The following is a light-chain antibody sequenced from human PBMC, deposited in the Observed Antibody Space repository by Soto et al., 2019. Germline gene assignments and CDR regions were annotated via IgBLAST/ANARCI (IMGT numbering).Light chain of an antibody. V-gene: IGKV3-15*01. Sequence: EIVMTQSRATLSVSACEGSRLAFRASQSVSILLAWYQQKPGQAPRLLIHGATTRATGIPARFSGSGSGTEFTLTISSLQSEDFAVYYCQQYNNWPRTFGQGTKVDIK. CDR2: GAT. J-gene: IGKJ1*01. CDR3: QQYNNWPRT. CDR1: QSVSIL.